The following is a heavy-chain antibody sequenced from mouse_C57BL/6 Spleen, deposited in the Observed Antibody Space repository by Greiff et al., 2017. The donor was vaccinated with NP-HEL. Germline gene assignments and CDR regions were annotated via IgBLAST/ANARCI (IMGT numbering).Heavy chain of an antibody. CDR3: ARSDYYGAYYFDY. D-gene: IGHD1-1*01. J-gene: IGHJ2*01. Sequence: VQLVESGGGLVKPGGSLKLSCAASGFTFSSYAMSWVRQTPEKRLEWVATISDGGSYTYYPDNVKGRFTISRDNAKNNLYLQMSHLKSEDTAMYYCARSDYYGAYYFDYWGQGTTLTVSS. V-gene: IGHV5-4*01. CDR2: ISDGGSYT. CDR1: GFTFSSYA.